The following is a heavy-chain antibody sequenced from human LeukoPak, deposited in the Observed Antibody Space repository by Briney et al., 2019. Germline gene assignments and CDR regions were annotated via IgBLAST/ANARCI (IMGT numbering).Heavy chain of an antibody. CDR1: GGSISSGDYS. CDR2: IFHSGTT. J-gene: IGHJ4*02. CDR3: ARGVISGSGCFDY. D-gene: IGHD3-10*01. Sequence: SETLSLTCAVSGGSISSGDYSWSWIRQPPGKRLEWIGYIFHSGTTYYNPSLKSRVTISVDRSKKQFSLNLSSVTAADTAVYYCARGVISGSGCFDYWGQGTLVTVSS. V-gene: IGHV4-30-2*01.